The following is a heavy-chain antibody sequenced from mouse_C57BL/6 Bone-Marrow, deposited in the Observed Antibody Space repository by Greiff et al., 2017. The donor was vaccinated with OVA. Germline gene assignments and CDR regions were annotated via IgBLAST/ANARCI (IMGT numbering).Heavy chain of an antibody. CDR2: INPGSGGT. CDR3: ARSWDYFDY. Sequence: QVQRQQSGAELVRPGTSVKVSCKASGYAFTNYLIEWVKQRPGQGLEWIGVINPGSGGTNYNEKFKGKATLTADKSSSTAYMQLSSLTSEDSAVYFCARSWDYFDYWGQGTTLTVSS. J-gene: IGHJ2*01. CDR1: GYAFTNYL. D-gene: IGHD4-1*01. V-gene: IGHV1-54*01.